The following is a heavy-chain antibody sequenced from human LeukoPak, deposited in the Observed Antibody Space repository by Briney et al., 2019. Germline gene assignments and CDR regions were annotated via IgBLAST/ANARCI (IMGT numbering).Heavy chain of an antibody. D-gene: IGHD2-2*02. CDR1: GFTFSDYY. CDR2: ISSSGSTI. V-gene: IGHV3-11*04. CDR3: AGGGRVPAAIPVLYSPRPGGPAY. Sequence: GGSLRLSCAASGFTFSDYYMSWIRQAPGKGLEWVSYISSSGSTIYYADSVKGRFTISRDNAKNSLYLQMNSLIAEDTAGYYCAGGGRVPAAIPVLYSPRPGGPAYWGKETLVT. J-gene: IGHJ4*02.